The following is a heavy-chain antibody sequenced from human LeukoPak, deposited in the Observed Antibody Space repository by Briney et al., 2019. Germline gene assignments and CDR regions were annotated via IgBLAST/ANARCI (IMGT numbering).Heavy chain of an antibody. Sequence: GASVKVSCKASGYTFTGYYMHWVRQAPGQGLEWMGWINPNSGGTNYAQKFQGRVTMTRDTSISTAYMELSRLRSDDTAVYYCARDRWVRQQLVLILEFWGQGTLVTVS. D-gene: IGHD6-13*01. V-gene: IGHV1-2*02. CDR3: ARDRWVRQQLVLILEF. J-gene: IGHJ4*02. CDR2: INPNSGGT. CDR1: GYTFTGYY.